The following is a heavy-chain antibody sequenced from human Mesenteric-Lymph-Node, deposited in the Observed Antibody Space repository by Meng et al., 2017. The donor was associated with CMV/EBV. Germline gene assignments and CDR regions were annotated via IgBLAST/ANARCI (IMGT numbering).Heavy chain of an antibody. J-gene: IGHJ4*02. CDR2: IYHSGTT. CDR3: ARAPRYCSSTSCHAYPDY. D-gene: IGHD2-2*01. CDR1: ISSGSYY. Sequence: ISSGSYYWSWVRQHPGKGLEWIGYIYHSGTTYYNPSIKSRVSISVDTSKNQFSLKVNSVTAADTAVYYCARAPRYCSSTSCHAYPDYWGQGTLVTVSS. V-gene: IGHV4-31*02.